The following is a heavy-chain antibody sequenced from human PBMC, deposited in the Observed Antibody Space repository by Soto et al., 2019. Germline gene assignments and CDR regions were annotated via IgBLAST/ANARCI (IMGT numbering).Heavy chain of an antibody. J-gene: IGHJ5*02. CDR2: IYYSGST. V-gene: IGHV4-39*01. Sequence: LQLQESGPGLVKPSETLSLTCTVSGGSITNDNYFWGWIRQPPGKGLEWIGSIYYSGSTYYNPSLKSRFTMSLDTSKNQFSLYLSSLTAADTAVYYCAGHLFCINGVCSATGSFDPWGQGTLVTVSS. CDR1: GGSITNDNYF. CDR3: AGHLFCINGVCSATGSFDP. D-gene: IGHD2-8*01.